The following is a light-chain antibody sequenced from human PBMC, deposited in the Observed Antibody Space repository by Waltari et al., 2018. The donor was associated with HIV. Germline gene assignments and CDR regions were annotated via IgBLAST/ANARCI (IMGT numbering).Light chain of an antibody. CDR1: SSDVGAYNF. Sequence: QSAPTQPASVSGSPGQSITISCAGTSSDVGAYNFVSWYQQHSDKAPKLIIFDVSERPSGVSNRFSGSKSGNTASLTISGLQAEDEADYYCGSYTTSSTLILGGGTKLTVL. V-gene: IGLV2-14*03. J-gene: IGLJ2*01. CDR2: DVS. CDR3: GSYTTSSTLI.